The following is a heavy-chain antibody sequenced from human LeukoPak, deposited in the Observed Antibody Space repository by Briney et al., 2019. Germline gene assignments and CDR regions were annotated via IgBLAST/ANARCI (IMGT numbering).Heavy chain of an antibody. J-gene: IGHJ3*02. CDR2: ISAYNGNT. D-gene: IGHD2-2*02. Sequence: GASVKVSCKASGYTFTSYGISWVRQAPGQGLEWMGWISAYNGNTNYAQKLQGRVTMTTDTSTSTAYMELRSLRSDDTAVYYCARGAQYCSSTSCYKMRGAFDIWGQGTMVTVSS. CDR1: GYTFTSYG. V-gene: IGHV1-18*01. CDR3: ARGAQYCSSTSCYKMRGAFDI.